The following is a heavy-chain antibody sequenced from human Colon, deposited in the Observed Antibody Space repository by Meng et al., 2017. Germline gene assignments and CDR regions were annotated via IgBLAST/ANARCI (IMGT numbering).Heavy chain of an antibody. V-gene: IGHV4-4*02. D-gene: IGHD1-14*01. CDR3: AKAAAYNLDI. Sequence: VHVPSLVPGMVNPSGPLSLTCAVSGVSISRPICWGWVRQPPGTALDWIRQICQSRSTNYNPSVKSRVTISVDKSKNHLSLSLSSVTAADTAVYYCAKAAAYNLDIWGQGTLVTVSS. J-gene: IGHJ4*02. CDR1: GVSISRPIC. CDR2: ICQSRST.